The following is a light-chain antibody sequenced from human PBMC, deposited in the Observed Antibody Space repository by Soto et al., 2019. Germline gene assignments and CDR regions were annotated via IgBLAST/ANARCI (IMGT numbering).Light chain of an antibody. CDR3: QQYGSSGT. J-gene: IGKJ1*01. Sequence: EIVLTQSPGTLSLSQDKRATVSSRASQSVSTNYVAWYQQKPSQAPRLLIYGASNRATGIPDRFSGSGLGTDFTLTISRLEPEEFAVYFCQQYGSSGTFGQGTKVDIK. V-gene: IGKV3-20*01. CDR2: GAS. CDR1: QSVSTNY.